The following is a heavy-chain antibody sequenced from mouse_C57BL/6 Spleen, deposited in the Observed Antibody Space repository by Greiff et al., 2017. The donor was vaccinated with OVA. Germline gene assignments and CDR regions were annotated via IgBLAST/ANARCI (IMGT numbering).Heavy chain of an antibody. CDR3: ASSPHWYVDV. Sequence: VQLQQPGAELVRPGSSVKLSCKASGYTFTSYWMHWVKQRPIQGLEWIGNIDPSDSATHYNQKFKDKATLTVDKSSSTAYMQLSSLTSEDSAVYYCASSPHWYVDVWGTGTTVTVSS. CDR1: GYTFTSYW. J-gene: IGHJ1*03. CDR2: IDPSDSAT. V-gene: IGHV1-52*01.